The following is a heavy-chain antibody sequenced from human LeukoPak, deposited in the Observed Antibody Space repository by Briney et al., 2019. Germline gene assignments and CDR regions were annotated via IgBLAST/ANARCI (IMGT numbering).Heavy chain of an antibody. J-gene: IGHJ1*01. D-gene: IGHD6-19*01. Sequence: PGGSLRLSCAALGFTFSSYAMSWVRQAPGKGLEWVSAISGSGGSTYYADSVKGRFTISRDNSKNTLYLQMNSLRAEDTAVYYCAIAIFSSGWYEKYFQHWGQGTLVTVSS. CDR1: GFTFSSYA. CDR3: AIAIFSSGWYEKYFQH. CDR2: ISGSGGST. V-gene: IGHV3-23*01.